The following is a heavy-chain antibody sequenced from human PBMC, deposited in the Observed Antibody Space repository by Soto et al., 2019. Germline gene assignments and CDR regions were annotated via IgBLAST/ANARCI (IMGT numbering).Heavy chain of an antibody. CDR3: ARAGYSSSWNRYYYYGMDV. Sequence: QVQLVQSGAEVKKPGSSVKVSCKASGGTFSSYAISWVRQAPGQGLEWMGGIIPIFGTANYGQKFQGRVTITADESTSTAYMELSSLGSEDTAVYYCARAGYSSSWNRYYYYGMDVWGQGTTVTVSS. CDR2: IIPIFGTA. CDR1: GGTFSSYA. J-gene: IGHJ6*02. V-gene: IGHV1-69*01. D-gene: IGHD6-13*01.